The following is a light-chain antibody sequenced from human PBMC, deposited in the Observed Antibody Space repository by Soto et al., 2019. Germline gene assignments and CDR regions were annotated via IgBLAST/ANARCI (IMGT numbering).Light chain of an antibody. V-gene: IGKV3-20*01. Sequence: EIVLTQSPGTLSLSPGDRATLSYRASQRISSIYFAWYQQKPGQAPRLLIYGTSIRATGIPDRFSGSGSGTDFTLTISRLEPEDFAVYYCQQCGSSPPTFGGGTKVDIK. J-gene: IGKJ4*01. CDR1: QRISSIY. CDR3: QQCGSSPPT. CDR2: GTS.